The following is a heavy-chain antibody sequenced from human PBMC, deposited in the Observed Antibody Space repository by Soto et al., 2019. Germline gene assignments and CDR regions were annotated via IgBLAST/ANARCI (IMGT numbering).Heavy chain of an antibody. V-gene: IGHV4-34*01. D-gene: IGHD1-26*01. CDR3: ARGRATSRAFVI. CDR2: INHSGST. CDR1: GGSFSGYY. Sequence: QVQLQQWGAGLLKPSETLSLTCAVYGGSFSGYYWSWIRQPQGKGLEWIGEINHSGSTNYNPAVKSRVTISVDPSKNQFSLKLSSVTGADTGGYYCARGRATSRAFVIWGQGTMVTVSS. J-gene: IGHJ3*02.